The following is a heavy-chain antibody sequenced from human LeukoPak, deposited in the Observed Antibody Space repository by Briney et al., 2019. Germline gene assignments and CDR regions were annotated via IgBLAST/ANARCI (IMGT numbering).Heavy chain of an antibody. V-gene: IGHV4-4*02. D-gene: IGHD3-22*01. CDR1: GGSISSSNW. CDR3: ARDHYDSSGYYYFDY. CDR2: IYHSGST. Sequence: SETLSLTCAVSGGSISSSNWWSWVRQPPGKGLEWIGEIYHSGSTNYNPSLKSRVTISVDKSKNQFSLKLSSVTAADTAVYYCARDHYDSSGYYYFDYWGQGTLVTVSS. J-gene: IGHJ4*02.